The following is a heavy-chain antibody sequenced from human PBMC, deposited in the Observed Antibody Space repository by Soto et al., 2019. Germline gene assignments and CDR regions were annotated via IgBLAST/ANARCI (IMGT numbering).Heavy chain of an antibody. D-gene: IGHD1-1*01. CDR2: IDGDDNK. J-gene: IGHJ4*02. Sequence: QITVKESGPALVKPTQTLTLTCTFSGLAFSTADRAVGWIRQAPGKALDWLALIDGDDNKRYSPSLKNRLTIPSGTSHNQVVLTMTDMHPVDTATYSRAHGRTSGKTIFFEYSGQGTLVTVSA. V-gene: IGHV2-5*02. CDR3: AHGRTSGKTIFFEY. CDR1: GLAFSTADRA.